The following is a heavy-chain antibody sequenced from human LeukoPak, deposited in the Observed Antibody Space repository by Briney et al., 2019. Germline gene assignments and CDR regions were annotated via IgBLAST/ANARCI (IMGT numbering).Heavy chain of an antibody. CDR1: GYALSSGYY. V-gene: IGHV4-38-2*01. D-gene: IGHD2-2*01. Sequence: SETLSLTCAVSGYALSSGYYWGWIRPPPAQGMEWIGSIYHSGSTYYNPSLKSRVSISVDKSKKQMSLKLSSVTTADTAVYFCARGAMQGEYFDYWGQGTLVTVSS. CDR2: IYHSGST. CDR3: ARGAMQGEYFDY. J-gene: IGHJ4*02.